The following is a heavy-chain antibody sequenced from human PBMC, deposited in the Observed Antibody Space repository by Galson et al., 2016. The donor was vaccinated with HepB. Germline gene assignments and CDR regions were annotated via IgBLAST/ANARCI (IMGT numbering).Heavy chain of an antibody. CDR3: ARVGDSGGNSAFDY. D-gene: IGHD4-23*01. J-gene: IGHJ4*01. CDR2: IIPIFDTP. Sequence: SVKVSCKASGGTFSSYAISWVRQAPGQGLEWMGAIIPIFDTPNYPQKFQGRVTITADKSTGTAYMELSSLVSADTAVYYCARVGDSGGNSAFDYWGQGTLVTVSS. CDR1: GGTFSSYA. V-gene: IGHV1-69*06.